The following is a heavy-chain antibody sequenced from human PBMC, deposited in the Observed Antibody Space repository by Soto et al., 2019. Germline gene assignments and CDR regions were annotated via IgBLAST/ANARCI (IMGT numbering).Heavy chain of an antibody. Sequence: QVQLVQSGTEVKKPGSSVKVSCKASGGTFRNYPINWVRQAPGQGLEWMGSIFPLTDIPDYAQNFQARLTISADKSTSTAYTKLSSLTSDHTSMYFCARGPLVVLNYFESWGQGTLVTVSS. CDR2: IFPLTDIP. CDR3: ARGPLVVLNYFES. J-gene: IGHJ4*02. CDR1: GGTFRNYP. V-gene: IGHV1-69*02.